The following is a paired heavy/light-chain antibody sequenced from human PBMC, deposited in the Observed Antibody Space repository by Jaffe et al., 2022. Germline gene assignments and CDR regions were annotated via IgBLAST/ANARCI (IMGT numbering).Light chain of an antibody. Sequence: QSALTQPASVSGSPGQSITISCTGTSSDVGGYNYVSWYQQHPGKAPKLMIYEVSNRPSGVSNRFSGSKSGNTASLTISGLQAEDEADYYCSSYTSSSPVVFGGGTKLTVL. V-gene: IGLV2-14*01. CDR2: EVS. CDR3: SSYTSSSPVV. CDR1: SSDVGGYNY. J-gene: IGLJ2*01.
Heavy chain of an antibody. V-gene: IGHV4-39*01. CDR3: ARHLVASHALYDYIWGKQNDRPNPPPHDAFDI. CDR1: GGSISSSSYY. J-gene: IGHJ3*02. D-gene: IGHD3-16*01. Sequence: QLQLQESGPGLVKPSETLSLTCTVSGGSISSSSYYWGWIRQPPGKGLEWIGSIYYSGSTYYNPSLKSRVTISVDTSKNQFSLKLSSVTAADTAVYYCARHLVASHALYDYIWGKQNDRPNPPPHDAFDIWGQGTMVTVSS. CDR2: IYYSGST.